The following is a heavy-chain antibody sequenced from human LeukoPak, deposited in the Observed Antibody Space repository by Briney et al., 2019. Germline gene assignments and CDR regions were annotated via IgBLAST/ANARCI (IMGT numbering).Heavy chain of an antibody. D-gene: IGHD3-3*01. J-gene: IGHJ4*02. Sequence: NASETLSLTCAVYGGSFSGYYWSWIRQPPGKGLEWIGEINHSGSTNYNPSLKSRVTISVDTSKNQFSLKLSSVTAADTAVYYCARPYYDFWSGLYYFDYWGQGTLVTVSS. V-gene: IGHV4-34*01. CDR1: GGSFSGYY. CDR3: ARPYYDFWSGLYYFDY. CDR2: INHSGST.